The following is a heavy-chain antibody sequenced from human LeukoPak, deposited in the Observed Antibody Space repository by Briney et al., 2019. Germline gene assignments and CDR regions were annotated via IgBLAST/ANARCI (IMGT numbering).Heavy chain of an antibody. J-gene: IGHJ4*02. Sequence: GGSLRLSCAASGFTFDDYAMHWVRQAPGKGLEWVSGISWNSGSIGYADSVKGRFTISRDNAKNSLYLQMNSLRAEDTALYYCAKDTGLWFGELFSYFDFWGQGTLVTVSS. CDR3: AKDTGLWFGELFSYFDF. CDR2: ISWNSGSI. CDR1: GFTFDDYA. V-gene: IGHV3-9*01. D-gene: IGHD3-10*01.